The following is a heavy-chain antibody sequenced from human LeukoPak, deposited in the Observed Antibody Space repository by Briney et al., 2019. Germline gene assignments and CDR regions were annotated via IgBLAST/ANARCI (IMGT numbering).Heavy chain of an antibody. CDR3: ARQGSGWYPFDY. CDR2: IYYSGST. Sequence: SETLSLTCTVSGGSISSGGYYWSWIRQHPGKGLEWIGYIYYSGSTYYNPSLKSRVTMSVDTSKNQFSLKLSSVTAADTAVYYCARQGSGWYPFDYWGQGTLVTVSS. CDR1: GGSISSGGYY. J-gene: IGHJ4*02. D-gene: IGHD6-19*01. V-gene: IGHV4-31*03.